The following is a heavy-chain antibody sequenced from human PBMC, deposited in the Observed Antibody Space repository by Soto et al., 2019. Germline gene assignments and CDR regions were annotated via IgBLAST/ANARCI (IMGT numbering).Heavy chain of an antibody. CDR3: ARDEVTAAPAEVAFDP. CDR1: GGTFSSYA. Sequence: QVQLVQSGAEVKKPGSSVKVSCKASGGTFSSYAISWVRQAPGQGLEWMGGIIPIFGTANYAQKFQGRVTITEDEATSTAYMELSGLRSEDTAVYYCARDEVTAAPAEVAFDPWGQGTLVTVSS. CDR2: IIPIFGTA. J-gene: IGHJ5*02. V-gene: IGHV1-69*01. D-gene: IGHD2-2*01.